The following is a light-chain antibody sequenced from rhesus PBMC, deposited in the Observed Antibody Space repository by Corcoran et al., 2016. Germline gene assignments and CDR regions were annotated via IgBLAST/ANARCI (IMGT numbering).Light chain of an antibody. J-gene: IGKJ2*01. CDR1: DNVNNY. V-gene: IGKV1-74*01. CDR3: HQSSNLYN. Sequence: DIQMTQSPSSLSASVGDRVTISCRASDNVNNYLHWYQQKSGKAPNLLIHKVFILQSGVPSRFSGSGSGTDFTLTISRLEPEDVGVYYCHQSSNLYNFGQGTKVEIK. CDR2: KVF.